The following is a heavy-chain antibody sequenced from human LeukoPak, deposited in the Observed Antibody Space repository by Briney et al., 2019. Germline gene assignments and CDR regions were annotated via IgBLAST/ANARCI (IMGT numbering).Heavy chain of an antibody. J-gene: IGHJ4*02. D-gene: IGHD5-18*01. CDR3: ARGRPARGDSYGYF. CDR2: MNPNSGNT. Sequence: ASVKVSCKASGGTFSSYAINWVRQATGQGLEWMGWMNPNSGNTGYAQKFQGRVTMTRNTSISTAYMELSSLRSEDTAVYYCARGRPARGDSYGYFWGQGTLVTVSS. V-gene: IGHV1-8*02. CDR1: GGTFSSYA.